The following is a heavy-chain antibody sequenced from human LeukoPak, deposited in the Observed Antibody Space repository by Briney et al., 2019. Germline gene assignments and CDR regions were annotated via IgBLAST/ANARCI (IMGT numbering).Heavy chain of an antibody. CDR2: ISYDGSNK. CDR3: AGEATVTTLDY. Sequence: GGSLRLSCAASGFTFSSYGMHWVRQAPGKGLEWVAVISYDGSNKYYADSVKGRFTISRDNSKNTLYLQMNSLRAEDTAVYYCAGEATVTTLDYWGQGTLVTVSS. D-gene: IGHD4-17*01. CDR1: GFTFSSYG. J-gene: IGHJ4*02. V-gene: IGHV3-30*03.